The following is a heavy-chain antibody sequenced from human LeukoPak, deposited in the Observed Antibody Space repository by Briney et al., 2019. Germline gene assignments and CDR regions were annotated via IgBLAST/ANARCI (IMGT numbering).Heavy chain of an antibody. Sequence: PSETLSLTCTVSGGSISSGSYYWSWIRQPAGKGLEWIGRIYTSGSTNYNPSLKSRVTMSVDTSKNQFSLKLSSVTAADTAVYYCARDILGWWSFDYWGQGTLVTVSS. CDR2: IYTSGST. V-gene: IGHV4-61*02. CDR3: ARDILGWWSFDY. D-gene: IGHD2-15*01. CDR1: GGSISSGSYY. J-gene: IGHJ4*02.